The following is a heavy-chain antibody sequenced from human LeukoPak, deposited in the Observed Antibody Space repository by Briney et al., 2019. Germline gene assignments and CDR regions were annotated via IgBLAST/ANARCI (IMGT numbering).Heavy chain of an antibody. Sequence: SETLSLTCTVSGDSITSGGYYWSWIRQPPGKGLEWIGYIYYSGSTNYNPSLKSRVTISVDTSKNQFSLKLSSVTAADTAVYYCARDPSSYYDILTGYYNRYWYFDLWGRGTLVTVSS. V-gene: IGHV4-61*08. CDR2: IYYSGST. CDR3: ARDPSSYYDILTGYYNRYWYFDL. J-gene: IGHJ2*01. CDR1: GDSITSGGYY. D-gene: IGHD3-9*01.